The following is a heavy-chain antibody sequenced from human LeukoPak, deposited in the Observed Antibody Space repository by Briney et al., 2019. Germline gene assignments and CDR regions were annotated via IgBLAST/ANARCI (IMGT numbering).Heavy chain of an antibody. V-gene: IGHV1-69*05. CDR1: GGTLISYA. D-gene: IGHD6-19*01. CDR3: ASGDYSSGWYWNY. CDR2: IISIFGTA. Sequence: ASVKVSCKASGGTLISYAISWVRQAPGQGLEWMGGIISIFGTANYAQKFQGRVTITTDESTSTAYMELSSLRSEDTAVYYCASGDYSSGWYWNYWGQGTLVTVSS. J-gene: IGHJ4*02.